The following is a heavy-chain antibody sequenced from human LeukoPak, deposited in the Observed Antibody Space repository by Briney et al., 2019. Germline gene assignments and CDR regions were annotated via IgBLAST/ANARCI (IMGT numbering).Heavy chain of an antibody. D-gene: IGHD6-19*01. Sequence: SETLSLTCAVYGGSFSGYYWSWIRQPPGKGLEWIGEINHSGSTNYNPSLKSRVTISVDTSKNQFSLKLGSVTAADTAVYYCARGVRDSSGWYGYWGQGTLVTVSS. CDR1: GGSFSGYY. CDR2: INHSGST. V-gene: IGHV4-34*01. J-gene: IGHJ4*02. CDR3: ARGVRDSSGWYGY.